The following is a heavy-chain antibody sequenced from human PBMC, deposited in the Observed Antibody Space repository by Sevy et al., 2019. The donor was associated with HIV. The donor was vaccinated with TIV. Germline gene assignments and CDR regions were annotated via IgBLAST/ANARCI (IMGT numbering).Heavy chain of an antibody. J-gene: IGHJ4*02. CDR2: IKVGGDK. CDR1: GFNFRNSV. V-gene: IGHV3-23*01. D-gene: IGHD3-10*01. CDR3: AKTVAYGTTWFGKVED. Sequence: GGSLRLSCAASGFNFRNSVMSWIRQAPGEGLEWVSTIKVGGDKHYTDSVKGRFTIYRDNSKNTLSLQMNSLTAEATAVYYWAKTVAYGTTWFGKVEDWGQGALVTVSS.